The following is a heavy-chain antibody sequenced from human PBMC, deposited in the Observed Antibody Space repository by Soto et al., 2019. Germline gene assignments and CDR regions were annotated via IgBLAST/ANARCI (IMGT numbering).Heavy chain of an antibody. CDR3: ARSSIVVVPAATPLGYYYYGMDV. J-gene: IGHJ6*02. CDR1: GGTFSSYA. V-gene: IGHV1-69*13. CDR2: IIPIFGTA. Sequence: SVKVSCKASGGTFSSYAISWVRRAPGQGLEWMGGIIPIFGTANYAQKFQGRVTITADESTGTAYMELSSLRSEDTAVYYCARSSIVVVPAATPLGYYYYGMDVWGQGTTVTVSS. D-gene: IGHD2-2*01.